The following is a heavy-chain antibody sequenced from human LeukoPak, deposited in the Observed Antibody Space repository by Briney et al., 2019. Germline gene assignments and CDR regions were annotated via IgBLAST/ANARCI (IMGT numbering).Heavy chain of an antibody. J-gene: IGHJ4*02. V-gene: IGHV3-23*01. CDR2: ITSSGDNT. D-gene: IGHD1-7*01. CDR1: GFIFSNYA. Sequence: QAGGSLRLSCAASGFIFSNYAMNWVRQAPGKGLEWVSTITSSGDNTYYGDSVKGRFTISRGNSKNTLYLQMNNLRADDTATYYCAKDAMTLENRWNYRSKTDHEYWGQGTLVAVSS. CDR3: AKDAMTLENRWNYRSKTDHEY.